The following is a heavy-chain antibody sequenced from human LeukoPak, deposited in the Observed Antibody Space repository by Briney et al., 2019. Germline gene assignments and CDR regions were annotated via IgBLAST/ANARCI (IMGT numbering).Heavy chain of an antibody. CDR2: IYRSGST. V-gene: IGHV4-4*02. CDR1: GDSISNTYW. Sequence: PSGTLSLTCAVSGDSISNTYWWRWVRPFPGKGVEWIGEIYRSGSTNYNPSLESRVTISMDKSKNQFSLNLRSVTAADTAVYYCGRHDYGDSSAAFDIWGQGTMVIVSS. D-gene: IGHD4-17*01. J-gene: IGHJ3*02. CDR3: GRHDYGDSSAAFDI.